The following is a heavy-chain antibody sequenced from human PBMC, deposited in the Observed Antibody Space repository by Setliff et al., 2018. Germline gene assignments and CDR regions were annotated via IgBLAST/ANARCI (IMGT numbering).Heavy chain of an antibody. Sequence: PSATLSLTCAVSGYPISNGFYWGWIRQSPVKGLEWIGSLFDGGSAYYSPSLKSRASISLDASKNQFALKLTSATAADTAVYYCARDPHYDPTYSLPGHAFDFWGQGIMVTVSS. D-gene: IGHD3-22*01. J-gene: IGHJ3*01. CDR3: ARDPHYDPTYSLPGHAFDF. CDR1: GYPISNGFY. CDR2: LFDGGSA. V-gene: IGHV4-38-2*02.